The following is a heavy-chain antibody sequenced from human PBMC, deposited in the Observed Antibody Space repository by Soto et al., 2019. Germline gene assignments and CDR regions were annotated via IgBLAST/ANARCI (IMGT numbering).Heavy chain of an antibody. J-gene: IGHJ4*01. D-gene: IGHD4-17*01. V-gene: IGHV4-61*01. CDR3: ARGATVTEYDY. Sequence: SSETLSLGCTVSGVSVSGCSFYWAWIRQPPGRVLEWIGFGSYSGTTNYKPSLKSRVTISVDTSRSQISLKVSSLTAADTAVYYCARGATVTEYDYWGQGTLVT. CDR2: GSYSGTT. CDR1: GVSVSGCSFY.